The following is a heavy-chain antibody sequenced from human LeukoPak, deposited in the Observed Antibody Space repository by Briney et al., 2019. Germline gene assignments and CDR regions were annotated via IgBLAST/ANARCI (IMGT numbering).Heavy chain of an antibody. J-gene: IGHJ3*02. D-gene: IGHD3-22*01. V-gene: IGHV3-21*01. CDR3: ARDRHYYDSSGYYLRDAFDI. Sequence: PGGSLRLSCAASGFTFSSYSMNWVRQAPGKGLEWVSSISSSSSYIYYADSVKGRFTISRDNAKNSLYLQMNSLRAEDTAVYCCARDRHYYDSSGYYLRDAFDIWGQGTMVTVSS. CDR1: GFTFSSYS. CDR2: ISSSSSYI.